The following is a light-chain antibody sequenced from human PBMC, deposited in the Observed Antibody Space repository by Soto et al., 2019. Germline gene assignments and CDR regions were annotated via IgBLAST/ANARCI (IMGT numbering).Light chain of an antibody. CDR3: QQRSNWPT. Sequence: EIVMTQSPDTLSVSPGERASLSCRASQSISSNLAWYQQNPGQAPRLLIYDASNRATGIPARFSGSGSGTDFTLTISSLEPEDFAVYYCQQRSNWPTFGQGTRLEIK. V-gene: IGKV3-11*01. J-gene: IGKJ5*01. CDR1: QSISSN. CDR2: DAS.